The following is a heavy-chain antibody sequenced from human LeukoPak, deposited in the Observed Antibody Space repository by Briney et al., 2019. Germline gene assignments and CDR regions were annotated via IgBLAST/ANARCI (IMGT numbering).Heavy chain of an antibody. CDR3: ARINYEKDAFDI. CDR1: GGSISSYY. V-gene: IGHV4-4*07. Sequence: SETLSLTCTVSGGSISSYYWSWIRQPAGKGLEWIGRIYTSGSTNYNPSLKSRVTMSVDTSKNQFSLKLSSVTAADTAMYYCARINYEKDAFDIWGQGTMVTVSS. D-gene: IGHD1-7*01. CDR2: IYTSGST. J-gene: IGHJ3*02.